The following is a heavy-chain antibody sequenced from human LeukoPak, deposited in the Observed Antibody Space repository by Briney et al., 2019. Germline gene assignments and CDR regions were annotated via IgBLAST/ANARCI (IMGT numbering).Heavy chain of an antibody. V-gene: IGHV3-23*01. Sequence: GGSLRLSCAASGFTFSSYAMSWVRQAPGKGLEWVSAISGSGGSTYYADSVKGRFTISRDNSKNTLYLQMNSLRAEDTAVYYCAEAGLRITMVRGVIKRYFDYWGQGTLVTVSS. J-gene: IGHJ4*02. CDR3: AEAGLRITMVRGVIKRYFDY. CDR2: ISGSGGST. D-gene: IGHD3-10*01. CDR1: GFTFSSYA.